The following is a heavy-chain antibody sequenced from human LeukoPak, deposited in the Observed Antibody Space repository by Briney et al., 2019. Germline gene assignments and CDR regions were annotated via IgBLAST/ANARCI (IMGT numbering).Heavy chain of an antibody. CDR2: IGSDNKP. V-gene: IGHV3-23*01. CDR3: ARDRETWYFDF. CDR1: GFTFSAYA. J-gene: IGHJ4*02. Sequence: GGSLRLSCEASGFTFSAYAMTWVRQAPGKGLEWVSCIGSDNKPHYSESVKGRFAISRDNSKRTLYLQMNSLRAEDTAVYYCARDRETWYFDFWGQGTLVTVSS.